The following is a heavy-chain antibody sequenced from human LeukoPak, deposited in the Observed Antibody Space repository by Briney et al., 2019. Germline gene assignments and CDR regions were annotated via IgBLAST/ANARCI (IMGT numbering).Heavy chain of an antibody. CDR3: ARGGHSGSYAQSGYFDY. V-gene: IGHV1-69*04. D-gene: IGHD1-26*01. CDR2: IIPILGIA. CDR1: GGTFSSYA. J-gene: IGHJ4*02. Sequence: ASVKVSCKASGGTFSSYAISWVRQAPGQGLEWMGRIIPILGIANYAQKFQGRVTITADKSTSTAYMELSSLRSEDTAVYYCARGGHSGSYAQSGYFDYWGQGTLATVSS.